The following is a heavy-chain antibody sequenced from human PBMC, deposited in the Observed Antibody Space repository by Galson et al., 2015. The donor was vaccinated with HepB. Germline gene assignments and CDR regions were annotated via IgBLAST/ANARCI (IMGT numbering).Heavy chain of an antibody. Sequence: SCTVSGCSISSYYWRWIRQPPGKGLEWVGDISYSGSTNYNPTLKSRVTISVDTSTNQFSLKLSSVTAADTAVYYCARYIYGAGSYDNSRIFDYWGQGTLVTVSS. CDR3: ARYIYGAGSYDNSRIFDY. D-gene: IGHD3-10*01. V-gene: IGHV4-59*01. J-gene: IGHJ4*02. CDR2: ISYSGST. CDR1: GCSISSYY.